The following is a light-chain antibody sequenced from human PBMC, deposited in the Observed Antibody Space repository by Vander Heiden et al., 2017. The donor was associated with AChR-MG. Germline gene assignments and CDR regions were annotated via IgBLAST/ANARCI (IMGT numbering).Light chain of an antibody. Sequence: EIVLTQSPATLSLPGERATLSCRASQSVSSYLAWYQQKPGQAPRLLIYDASNRATGIPARFSGSGSGTDFTLTISSLEPEDFAVYYCQQRSTSLTFGGGTKVEIK. CDR1: QSVSSY. J-gene: IGKJ4*01. V-gene: IGKV3-11*01. CDR3: QQRSTSLT. CDR2: DAS.